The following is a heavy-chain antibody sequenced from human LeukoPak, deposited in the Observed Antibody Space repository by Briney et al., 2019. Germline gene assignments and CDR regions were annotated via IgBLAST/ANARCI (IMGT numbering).Heavy chain of an antibody. Sequence: ASVKLSCKASGYTLTSYGINCKRQAPGQQLEWMGWISTQSGNTNYAQKVQGRLTLTTDRSTNTAYMELRSLRSDDTAVYYCARGPYGDKWGQGTMVTVSS. CDR3: ARGPYGDK. CDR1: GYTLTSYG. V-gene: IGHV1-18*01. D-gene: IGHD4-17*01. CDR2: ISTQSGNT. J-gene: IGHJ4*02.